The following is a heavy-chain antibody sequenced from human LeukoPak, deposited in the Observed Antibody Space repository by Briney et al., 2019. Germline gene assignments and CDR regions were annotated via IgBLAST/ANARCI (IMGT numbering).Heavy chain of an antibody. Sequence: GGSLRLSCAASGFTFSSYWMSWVRQAPGKGLEWVANIKQVGSEKYYVDSVKGRFTISRDNSKNTLYLQMSSLRAEDTAVYYCARGLEWEQGGYWGQGTLVTVSS. CDR3: ARGLEWEQGGY. D-gene: IGHD1-26*01. J-gene: IGHJ4*02. CDR1: GFTFSSYW. CDR2: IKQVGSEK. V-gene: IGHV3-7*03.